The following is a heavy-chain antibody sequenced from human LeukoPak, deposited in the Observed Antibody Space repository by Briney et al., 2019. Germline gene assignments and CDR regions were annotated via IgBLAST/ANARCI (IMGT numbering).Heavy chain of an antibody. CDR1: GGSISSYY. CDR3: ARDRQLLYYYYYMDV. CDR2: IYTSGST. J-gene: IGHJ6*03. V-gene: IGHV4-4*07. D-gene: IGHD2-2*01. Sequence: SETLSLTCTVSGGSISSYYWSWIRQPAGKGLEWIGRIYTSGSTNYNPSLKSRVTISVDTSKNQFSLKLSSVTAADTAVYYCARDRQLLYYYYYMDVWGKGTTVTVFS.